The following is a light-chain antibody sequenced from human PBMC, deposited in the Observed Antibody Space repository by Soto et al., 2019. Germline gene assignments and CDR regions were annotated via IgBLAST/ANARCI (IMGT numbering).Light chain of an antibody. CDR2: AAC. Sequence: EIGLTQSSATLSVSPGERDSAACGDCRSVGNNLAWYQKKLGQAPDLXIYAACTRDTGIQARFSGSGAGTECTRPISSLQSEDVAVDHCQQYDNWTLTFGQGTKVDIK. J-gene: IGKJ1*01. CDR3: QQYDNWTLT. CDR1: RSVGNN. V-gene: IGKV3D-15*01.